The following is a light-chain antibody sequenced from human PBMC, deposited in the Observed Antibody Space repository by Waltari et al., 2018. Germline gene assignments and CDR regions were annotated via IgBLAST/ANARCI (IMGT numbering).Light chain of an antibody. V-gene: IGLV3-25*03. Sequence: SYELTQPPSVTVSPGQTARIACSGDALTDQYVHWYQQRPGRAPVVVIYKDTKRPSGIPERFSGSSSGKTVTLTISGVQVEDESDYYCQSADSTGSDVVFGGGTKLTVL. J-gene: IGLJ2*01. CDR2: KDT. CDR1: ALTDQY. CDR3: QSADSTGSDVV.